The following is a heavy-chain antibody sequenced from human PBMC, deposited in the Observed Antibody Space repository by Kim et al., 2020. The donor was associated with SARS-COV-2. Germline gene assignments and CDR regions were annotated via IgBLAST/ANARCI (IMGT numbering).Heavy chain of an antibody. Sequence: TIHYSDSVRCRFTISRDDARNSLYLQMDSLRVDDTAIYYCVRDHYWSLYYWGQGVQVTVSS. CDR3: VRDHYWSLYY. D-gene: IGHD2-8*02. J-gene: IGHJ4*02. CDR2: TI. V-gene: IGHV3-48*03.